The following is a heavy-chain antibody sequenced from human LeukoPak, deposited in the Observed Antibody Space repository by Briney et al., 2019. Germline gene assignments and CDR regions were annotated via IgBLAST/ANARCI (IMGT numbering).Heavy chain of an antibody. CDR2: INWSGAGT. V-gene: IGHV3-20*04. CDR3: ARDRSYGAFDY. Sequence: GGSLRLSCATSGFSFDDYGMSWVRQAPGKGPEWVSGINWSGAGTGYADSVKGRLTISRDNAKKSLYLQMNSLTAEDTASYYCARDRSYGAFDYWGQGALVTVSS. D-gene: IGHD5-18*01. CDR1: GFSFDDYG. J-gene: IGHJ4*02.